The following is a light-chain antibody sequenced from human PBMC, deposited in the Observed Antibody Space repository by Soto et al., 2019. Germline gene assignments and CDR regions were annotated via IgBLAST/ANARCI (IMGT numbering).Light chain of an antibody. CDR1: SSDVGGYNY. Sequence: QSVLTQPASVSGSPGQSITISCTGTSSDVGGYNYVSWYQQHPGKAPKLMIYDVSNRPSGVSNRFSGSKSGNTASLTISGLQAEEEADYYCSSYTSSLYVFGTGTKLTV. CDR3: SSYTSSLYV. CDR2: DVS. V-gene: IGLV2-14*01. J-gene: IGLJ1*01.